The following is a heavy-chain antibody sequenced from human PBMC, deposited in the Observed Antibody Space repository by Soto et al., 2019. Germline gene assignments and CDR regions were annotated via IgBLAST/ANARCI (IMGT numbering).Heavy chain of an antibody. Sequence: VQLVQSGAEVKKPGSSEKVSCKASGCTFSSYTISWVRQAPGQGLEWMGRIIPILGIANYAQKFQGRVTITADKSTSTAYMELSSLRSEDTAVYYCARGSATDIVVVVASSEYYFDYWGQGTLVTVSS. J-gene: IGHJ4*02. CDR1: GCTFSSYT. D-gene: IGHD2-15*01. CDR3: ARGSATDIVVVVASSEYYFDY. CDR2: IIPILGIA. V-gene: IGHV1-69*02.